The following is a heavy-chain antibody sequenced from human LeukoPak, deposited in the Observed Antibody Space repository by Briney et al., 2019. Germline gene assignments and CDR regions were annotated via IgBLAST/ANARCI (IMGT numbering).Heavy chain of an antibody. CDR1: GGSISNSY. CDR2: IYYSGST. J-gene: IGHJ4*02. V-gene: IGHV4-59*12. CDR3: ARSPHIVVSDY. D-gene: IGHD2-21*01. Sequence: SETLSLTCTVSGGSISNSYWSWIRQPPGKGLEWIGYIYYSGSTNYNPSLKSRVTISVDTSKNQFSLKLSSVTAEDTAVYYCARSPHIVVSDYWGQGTLVTVSS.